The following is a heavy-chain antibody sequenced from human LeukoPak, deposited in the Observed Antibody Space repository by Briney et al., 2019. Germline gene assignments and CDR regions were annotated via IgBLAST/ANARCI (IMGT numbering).Heavy chain of an antibody. V-gene: IGHV3-30-3*01. CDR2: ISYDGSNK. Sequence: PGRSLRLSCAASGFTFNGYAMHWVRQAPGKGLEWVAVISYDGSNKYYADSVKGRFTISRDNSKNTLYLQMNSLRAEDTAVYYCARDVKGVFDYWGEATLVTVSS. J-gene: IGHJ4*02. CDR3: ARDVKGVFDY. CDR1: GFTFNGYA.